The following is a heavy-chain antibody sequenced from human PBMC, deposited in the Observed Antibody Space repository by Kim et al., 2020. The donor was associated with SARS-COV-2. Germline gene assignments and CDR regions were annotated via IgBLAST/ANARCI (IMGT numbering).Heavy chain of an antibody. V-gene: IGHV3-15*01. J-gene: IGHJ5*02. CDR2: IKSKTDGGTT. Sequence: GGSLRLSCAASGFTFSNAWMSWVRQAPGKGLEWVGRIKSKTDGGTTDYAAPVKGRFTISRDDSKNTLYLQMNSLKTEDTAVYYCTTEPAPVLRYFDWLSVYNWFDPWGQGTLVTVSS. D-gene: IGHD3-9*01. CDR3: TTEPAPVLRYFDWLSVYNWFDP. CDR1: GFTFSNAW.